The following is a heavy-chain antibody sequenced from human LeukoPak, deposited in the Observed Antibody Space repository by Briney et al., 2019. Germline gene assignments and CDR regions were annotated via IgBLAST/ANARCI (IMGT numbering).Heavy chain of an antibody. CDR3: ATIPSRVAVARPFDY. J-gene: IGHJ4*02. CDR1: GYTLTELS. Sequence: APVKVSCKVAGYTLTELSMHWVRQAPGKGLEWMGGFDPEDGETIYAQKFQGRVAMTGDTSTDTAYMELSSLRSEDTAVYYCATIPSRVAVARPFDYWGQGTLVIVSS. CDR2: FDPEDGET. V-gene: IGHV1-24*01. D-gene: IGHD6-19*01.